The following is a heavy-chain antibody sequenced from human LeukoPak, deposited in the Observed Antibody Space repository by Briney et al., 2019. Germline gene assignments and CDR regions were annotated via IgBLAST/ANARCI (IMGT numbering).Heavy chain of an antibody. J-gene: IGHJ6*02. CDR1: GYTFTSYG. CDR2: ISAYNGNT. CDR3: ARDLFLGVATFYYYGMDV. D-gene: IGHD5-12*01. V-gene: IGHV1-18*01. Sequence: ASVKVSCKASGYTFTSYGISWVRQAPGQGLERMGWISAYNGNTNYAQKLQGRVTMTTDTSTSTAYMELRSLRSDDTAVYYCARDLFLGVATFYYYGMDVWGQGTTVTVSS.